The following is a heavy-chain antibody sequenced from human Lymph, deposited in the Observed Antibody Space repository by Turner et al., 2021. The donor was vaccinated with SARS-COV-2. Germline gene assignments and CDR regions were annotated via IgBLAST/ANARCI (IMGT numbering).Heavy chain of an antibody. D-gene: IGHD1-26*01. V-gene: IGHV1-8*02. CDR2: RNPNSGNT. Sequence: VQLVQSGAEVQKPGASVKVSCKAPGYTFTSYDINWVRQATGQGLEWMGWRNPNSGNTGYEQKFQGRVTMTRNTSISTAYMELSSLRSEDTAVYYCARGRYSGGGMDVWGQGTTVTVSS. CDR3: ARGRYSGGGMDV. CDR1: GYTFTSYD. J-gene: IGHJ6*02.